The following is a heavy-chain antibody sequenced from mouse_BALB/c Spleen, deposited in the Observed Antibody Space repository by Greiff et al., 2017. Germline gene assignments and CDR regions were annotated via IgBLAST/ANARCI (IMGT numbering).Heavy chain of an antibody. CDR3: TRAGYYGNPSRLFAY. Sequence: VKLLESGAELVRPGASVTPSCKASGYTFTDYEMHWVKQTPVHGLEWIGAIDPETGGTAYNQKFKGKATLTADKSSSTAYMELRSLTSEDSAVYYCTRAGYYGNPSRLFAYWGQGTLVTVSA. CDR1: GYTFTDYE. V-gene: IGHV1-15*01. CDR2: IDPETGGT. J-gene: IGHJ3*01. D-gene: IGHD2-1*01.